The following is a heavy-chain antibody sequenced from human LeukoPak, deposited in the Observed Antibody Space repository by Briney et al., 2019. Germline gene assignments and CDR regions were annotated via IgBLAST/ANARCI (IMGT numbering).Heavy chain of an antibody. Sequence: ASVKVSCKASGYTFTGYYMHWVRQAPGQGLEWMGWINPNSGGTNYARKFQGRVTMTRDTSISTAYMELSRLRSDDTAVYYCARVAGNAGLGAFDIWGQGTMVTVSS. CDR2: INPNSGGT. V-gene: IGHV1-2*02. CDR1: GYTFTGYY. J-gene: IGHJ3*02. CDR3: ARVAGNAGLGAFDI. D-gene: IGHD4-23*01.